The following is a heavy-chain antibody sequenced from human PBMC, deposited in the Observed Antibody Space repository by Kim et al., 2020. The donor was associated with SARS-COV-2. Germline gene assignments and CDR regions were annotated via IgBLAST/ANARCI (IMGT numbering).Heavy chain of an antibody. J-gene: IGHJ4*02. CDR3: AKGAQYSSGWYYFDY. D-gene: IGHD6-19*01. CDR2: ISWNSGSI. Sequence: GGSLRLSCAASGFTFDDYAMHWVRQAPGKGLEWVSGISWNSGSIGYADSVKGRFTISRDNAKNSLYLQMNSLRAEDTALYYCAKGAQYSSGWYYFDYWGQGTLVTVSS. V-gene: IGHV3-9*01. CDR1: GFTFDDYA.